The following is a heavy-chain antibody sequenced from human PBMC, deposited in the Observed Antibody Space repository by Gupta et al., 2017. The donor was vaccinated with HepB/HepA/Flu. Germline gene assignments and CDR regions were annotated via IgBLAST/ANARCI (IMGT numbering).Heavy chain of an antibody. J-gene: IGHJ4*02. V-gene: IGHV3-30*18. D-gene: IGHD3-3*01. CDR1: GFTFSSYG. CDR3: AKDSLTYYDFWSGDLPDY. Sequence: QVQLVESGGGVVQPGRSLRLSCAASGFTFSSYGMHWVRQAPGKGLEWVAVISYDGSNKYYADSVKGRFTISRDNSKNTLYLQMNSLRAEDTAVYYCAKDSLTYYDFWSGDLPDYWGQGTLVTVSS. CDR2: ISYDGSNK.